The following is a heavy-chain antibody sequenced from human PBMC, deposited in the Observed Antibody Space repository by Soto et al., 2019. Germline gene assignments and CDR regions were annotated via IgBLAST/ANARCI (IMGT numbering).Heavy chain of an antibody. V-gene: IGHV3-15*01. CDR3: TTLLYDFWSGYPSENYYYYYYMDV. J-gene: IGHJ6*03. CDR1: GFTFSNAW. CDR2: IKSKTDGGTT. Sequence: GGSLRLSCAASGFTFSNAWMSWVRQAPGKGLEWVGRIKSKTDGGTTDYAAPVKGRFTISRDDSKNTLYLQMNSLKTEDTAVYYCTTLLYDFWSGYPSENYYYYYYMDVWGKGTTVTVSS. D-gene: IGHD3-3*01.